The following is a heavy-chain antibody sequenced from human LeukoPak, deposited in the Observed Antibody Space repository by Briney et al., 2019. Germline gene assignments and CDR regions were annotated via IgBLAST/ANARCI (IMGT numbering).Heavy chain of an antibody. CDR3: ARRTPEYTNRWYFDL. V-gene: IGHV5-51*01. CDR2: IYPGDSDT. CDR1: GYSFTSYW. Sequence: GESLKISCKGSGYSFTSYWIGWLRQMPGKGLEWMGIIYPGDSDTRYSPSFQGQFTISADKSIDTAFVQWSSLKASDTAIYYCARRTPEYTNRWYFDLWGRGTLVTVSS. J-gene: IGHJ2*01. D-gene: IGHD6-6*01.